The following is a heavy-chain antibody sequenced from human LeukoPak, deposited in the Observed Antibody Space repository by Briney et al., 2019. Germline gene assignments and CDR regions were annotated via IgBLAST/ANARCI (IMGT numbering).Heavy chain of an antibody. CDR3: ARASEVVVIKFSPPDY. J-gene: IGHJ4*02. D-gene: IGHD2-21*01. CDR2: ISSSSSYI. CDR1: GFTFSSYS. Sequence: GGSLRLSCAASGFTFSSYSMNWVRQAPGKGLEWVSSISSSSSYIYYADSVKGRFTISRDNAKNSLYLQMNSLRAEDTAVYYCARASEVVVIKFSPPDYWGQGTLVTVSS. V-gene: IGHV3-21*01.